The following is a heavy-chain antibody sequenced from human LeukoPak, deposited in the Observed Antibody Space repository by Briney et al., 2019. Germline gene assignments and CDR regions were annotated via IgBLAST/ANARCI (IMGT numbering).Heavy chain of an antibody. CDR3: ARAKPKNMVRGLIMRRESRYYFDY. CDR2: ISGSGGST. V-gene: IGHV3-23*01. D-gene: IGHD3-10*01. CDR1: GFTFGDYA. J-gene: IGHJ4*02. Sequence: GGSLRLSCTTSGFTFGDYAMSWVRQAPGKGLEWVSAISGSGGSTYYADSVKGRFTISRDNSKNTLYLQMNSLRAEDTAVYYCARAKPKNMVRGLIMRRESRYYFDYWGQGTLVTVSS.